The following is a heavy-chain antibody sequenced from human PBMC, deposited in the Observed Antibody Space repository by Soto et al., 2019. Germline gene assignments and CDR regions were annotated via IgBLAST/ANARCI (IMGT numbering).Heavy chain of an antibody. V-gene: IGHV4-59*08. CDR3: ARRVWSSGTWFDP. D-gene: IGHD6-13*01. Sequence: PSETLSLTCTVSGGSISSYYWSWIRQPPGKGLEWIGYIYYSGSTNYNPSLKSRVTISVDTSKNQFSLKLSSVTAADTAVYYCARRVWSSGTWFDPWGQGTLVTVSS. CDR2: IYYSGST. J-gene: IGHJ5*02. CDR1: GGSISSYY.